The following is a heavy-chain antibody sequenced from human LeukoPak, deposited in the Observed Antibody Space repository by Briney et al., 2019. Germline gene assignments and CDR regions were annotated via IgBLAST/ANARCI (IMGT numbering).Heavy chain of an antibody. J-gene: IGHJ5*02. CDR1: GFTFSSYS. CDR2: ISSSSSTI. D-gene: IGHD2/OR15-2a*01. CDR3: AKNSEGYWFDP. Sequence: GGSLRLSCAASGFTFSSYSMNWVRQAPGKGLEWVSHISSSSSTIYYADSVKGRFTISRDNSKNTLYLQMNSLRPEDTAVYYCAKNSEGYWFDPWGQGTLVTVSS. V-gene: IGHV3-48*01.